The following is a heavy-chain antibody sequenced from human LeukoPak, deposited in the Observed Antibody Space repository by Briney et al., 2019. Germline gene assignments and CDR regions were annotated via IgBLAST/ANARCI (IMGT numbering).Heavy chain of an antibody. J-gene: IGHJ5*02. CDR3: ARDVDTAPNWFDP. D-gene: IGHD5-18*01. V-gene: IGHV1-2*02. CDR1: GYTFTGYY. CDR2: INPNSGGT. Sequence: GASVKVSCKASGYTFTGYYMHWLRQAPGQGLEWMGWINPNSGGTNYAQKFQGRVTMTRDTSISTAYMELSRLRSDDTAVYYCARDVDTAPNWFDPWGQGTLVTVSS.